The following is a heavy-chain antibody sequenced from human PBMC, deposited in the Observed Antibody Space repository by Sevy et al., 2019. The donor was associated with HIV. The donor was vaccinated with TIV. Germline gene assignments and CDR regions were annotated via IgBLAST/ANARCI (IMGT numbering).Heavy chain of an antibody. Sequence: GESLKISCKGSGYSFTSYWIGWVRQMPGKGLEWMGIIYPGDSDTRYSPSFQGQVTISADKSISTAYLQWSSLKASDTAMYYCARQPYSSSPEGAEYFQHWGQGTLVTVSS. D-gene: IGHD6-6*01. J-gene: IGHJ1*01. CDR3: ARQPYSSSPEGAEYFQH. CDR1: GYSFTSYW. CDR2: IYPGDSDT. V-gene: IGHV5-51*01.